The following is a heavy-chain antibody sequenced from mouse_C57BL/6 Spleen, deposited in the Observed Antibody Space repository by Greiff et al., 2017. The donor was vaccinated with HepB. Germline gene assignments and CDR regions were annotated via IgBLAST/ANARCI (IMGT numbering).Heavy chain of an antibody. CDR1: GYTFTSYT. CDR3: ASTVVATRDFDY. D-gene: IGHD1-1*01. V-gene: IGHV1-4*01. CDR2: INPSSGYT. Sequence: VQLQQSGAELARPGASVKMSCKASGYTFTSYTMHWVKQRPGQGLEWIGYINPSSGYTKYNQKFKDKATLTADKSSSTAYMQLSSLTSEDSAVYYWASTVVATRDFDYWGQGTTLTVSS. J-gene: IGHJ2*01.